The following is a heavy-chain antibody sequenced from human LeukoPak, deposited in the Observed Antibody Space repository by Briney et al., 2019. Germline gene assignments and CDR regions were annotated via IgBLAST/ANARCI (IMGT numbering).Heavy chain of an antibody. Sequence: GGSLRLSCAASGFTFNKYWMNWVRQTPGKGLEWVANIKDDGSEKYYLDSVKGRFTISRDNAKNSLYMQMNGLRAEDTAVYYCARVAWPYYFDSWGQGTLVTVSS. J-gene: IGHJ4*02. CDR2: IKDDGSEK. CDR3: ARVAWPYYFDS. CDR1: GFTFNKYW. V-gene: IGHV3-7*01.